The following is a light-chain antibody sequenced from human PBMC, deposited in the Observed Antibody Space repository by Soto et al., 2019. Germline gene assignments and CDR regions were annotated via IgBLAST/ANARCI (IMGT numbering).Light chain of an antibody. V-gene: IGLV2-23*02. Sequence: QSALTQPASVSGSPGHSITIFCTGTSSDVGSYNLVSWYQQHPGKAPKLMIYAVSKRPSGVFNRSSGSKSGNTASLTISGLQAEDEADYYCCSYARSLYVFGTGTKVTVL. CDR3: CSYARSLYV. J-gene: IGLJ1*01. CDR2: AVS. CDR1: SSDVGSYNL.